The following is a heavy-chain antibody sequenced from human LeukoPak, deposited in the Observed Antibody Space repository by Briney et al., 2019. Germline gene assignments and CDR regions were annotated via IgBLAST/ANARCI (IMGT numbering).Heavy chain of an antibody. J-gene: IGHJ5*02. V-gene: IGHV3-7*01. CDR2: IKQDGSEK. Sequence: PGGSLRLSCAASGFTFSSYAMSWVRQAPGKGLEWVANIKQDGSEKYYVDSVKGRFTTSRDNAKNSLYLQMNSLRAEDTAVYYCARVGDVVVVPAAIPGWFDPWGQGTLVTVSS. CDR3: ARVGDVVVVPAAIPGWFDP. D-gene: IGHD2-2*01. CDR1: GFTFSSYA.